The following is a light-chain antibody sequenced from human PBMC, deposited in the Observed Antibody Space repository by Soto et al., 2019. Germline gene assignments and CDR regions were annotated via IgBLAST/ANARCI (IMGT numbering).Light chain of an antibody. CDR2: AAS. Sequence: AIQFPQATSCLSASVGDRVTITCRASQGIRNDLGWYQQKPGKAPKLLIYAASSLQSGVPSRFSGSGSGTDFTLTISCLQPEDFATYYCLQDYNYPVTFGQGTKVDIK. V-gene: IGKV1-6*01. CDR3: LQDYNYPVT. J-gene: IGKJ1*01. CDR1: QGIRND.